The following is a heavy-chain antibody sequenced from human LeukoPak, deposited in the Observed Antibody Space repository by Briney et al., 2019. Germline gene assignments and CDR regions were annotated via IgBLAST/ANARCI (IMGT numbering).Heavy chain of an antibody. V-gene: IGHV4-39*07. CDR1: GGSISSGDYY. CDR2: INHSGST. D-gene: IGHD3-3*01. Sequence: PSETLSLTCTVSGGSISSGDYYWSWIRQPPGKGLEWIGEINHSGSTNYNPSLKSRVTISVDTSKNQFSLKLSSVTAADTAVYYCAREPVLGVYWYFDLWGRGTLVTVSS. CDR3: AREPVLGVYWYFDL. J-gene: IGHJ2*01.